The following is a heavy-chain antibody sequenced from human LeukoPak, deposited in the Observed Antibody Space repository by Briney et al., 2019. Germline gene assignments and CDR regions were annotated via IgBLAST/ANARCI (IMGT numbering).Heavy chain of an antibody. CDR2: ISGSGDNT. V-gene: IGHV3-23*01. CDR1: GFTFSNYA. Sequence: GGSLRLSCAASGFTFSNYAMSWVRQAPRKGLEWVSGISGSGDNTYYADSVKGRFTVSRDNSKNTLYVQMNSLRAEDTAVYYCARDGSGSYSENWFDPWGQGTLVTVSS. D-gene: IGHD3-10*01. J-gene: IGHJ5*02. CDR3: ARDGSGSYSENWFDP.